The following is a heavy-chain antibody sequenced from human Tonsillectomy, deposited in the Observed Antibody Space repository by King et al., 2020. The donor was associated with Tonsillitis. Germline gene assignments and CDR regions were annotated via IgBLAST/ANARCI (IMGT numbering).Heavy chain of an antibody. CDR3: AKDRRAYGMDV. CDR2: ISWNSGSI. CDR1: GFTFDDYA. J-gene: IGHJ6*02. V-gene: IGHV3-9*01. Sequence: VQLVESGGGLVQPGRSLRLSCAASGFTFDDYAMHWVRQAPGKGLEWVAGISWNSGSINYADSVKGRFTISRQNAKNSLYLQMNSLRAEETALYYCAKDRRAYGMDVWGQGTTVTVSS.